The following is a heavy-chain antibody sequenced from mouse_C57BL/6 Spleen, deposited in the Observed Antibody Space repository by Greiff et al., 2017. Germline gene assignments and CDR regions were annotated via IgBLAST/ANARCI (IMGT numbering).Heavy chain of an antibody. V-gene: IGHV2-2*01. CDR2: IWSGGST. Sequence: QVQLKESGPGLVQPSQSLSITCTVSGFSLTSYGVHWVRQSPGKGLEWLGVIWSGGSTDYNAAFISRLNISKDNSKSKVFFKMNSLLADDTAIYYSARKTDYGSSGYAMDYWGQGTSVTVSS. CDR1: GFSLTSYG. CDR3: ARKTDYGSSGYAMDY. D-gene: IGHD1-1*01. J-gene: IGHJ4*01.